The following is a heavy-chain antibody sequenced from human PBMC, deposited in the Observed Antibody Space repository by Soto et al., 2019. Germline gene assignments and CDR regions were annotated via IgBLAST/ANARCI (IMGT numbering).Heavy chain of an antibody. J-gene: IGHJ6*03. CDR3: ARDGGSSSSYYYYYMDV. CDR1: GFTFSSYS. CDR2: ISSSSSTI. D-gene: IGHD6-6*01. V-gene: IGHV3-48*01. Sequence: EVQLVESGGGLVQPGGSLRLSCAASGFTFSSYSMNWVRQAPGKGLEWVSYISSSSSTIYYADSVKGRFTISRDNAKKSLYLQMNSLRAEDTAVYYCARDGGSSSSYYYYYMDVWGKGTTVTVSS.